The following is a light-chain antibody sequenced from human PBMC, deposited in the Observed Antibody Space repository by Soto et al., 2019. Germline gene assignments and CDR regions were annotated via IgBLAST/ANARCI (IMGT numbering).Light chain of an antibody. Sequence: IQMTQSPSSLSASLGDRVTITCQASQDIGNSLNWYQQKSGKAPNLLIYDVSRLGAGVPSRFSASGSRTNFRLTISGLQREDIATYYCQQFAGVPLTFGGGTRLEIK. CDR3: QQFAGVPLT. CDR2: DVS. J-gene: IGKJ4*01. CDR1: QDIGNS. V-gene: IGKV1-33*01.